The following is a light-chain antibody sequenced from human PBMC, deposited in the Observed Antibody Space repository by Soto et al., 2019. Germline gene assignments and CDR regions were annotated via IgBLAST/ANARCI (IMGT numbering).Light chain of an antibody. J-gene: IGKJ1*01. CDR1: QGIRND. CDR2: AAS. CDR3: LQHSTYPLT. Sequence: DIQMTHFPSSLSASVGDRVTITCRASQGIRNDLAWYQQKPGKAPKRLIYAASSLQSGVPSRFSGSGYGTEFTLAISTLQPEHFATFYCLQHSTYPLTFGQGTKVEIK. V-gene: IGKV1-17*01.